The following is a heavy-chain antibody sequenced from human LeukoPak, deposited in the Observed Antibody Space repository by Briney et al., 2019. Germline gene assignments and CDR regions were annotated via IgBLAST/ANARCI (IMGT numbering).Heavy chain of an antibody. J-gene: IGHJ4*02. CDR1: GFTFNTYA. CDR3: ARDLTIWLNYFDY. V-gene: IGHV3-30*04. Sequence: GGSLRLSCAASGFTFNTYAMHWVRQAPGKGLEWVAVISYDGSKRYYADSVKGRLTISRDNSKKTVFLQINSLRTEDTAVYYCARDLTIWLNYFDYWGQGTLVTVSS. D-gene: IGHD3-3*01. CDR2: ISYDGSKR.